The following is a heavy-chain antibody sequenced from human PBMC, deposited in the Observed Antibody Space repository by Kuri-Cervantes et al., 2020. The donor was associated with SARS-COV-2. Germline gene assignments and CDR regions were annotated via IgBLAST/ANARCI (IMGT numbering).Heavy chain of an antibody. CDR3: VRYGMDV. V-gene: IGHV3-11*06. J-gene: IGHJ6*02. CDR2: VSSDNSYK. CDR1: GFTFSDYY. Sequence: GGSLRLSCAASGFTFSDYYMNWIRQAPGKGLEWVAYVSSDNSYKRYVDSVKGRFTISRDNAKNSLFLQMNSLRADDTAVYYCVRYGMDVWGQGTTVTVSS.